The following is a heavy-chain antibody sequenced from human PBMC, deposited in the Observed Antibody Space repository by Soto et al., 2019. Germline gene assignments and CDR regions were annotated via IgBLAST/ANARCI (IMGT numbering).Heavy chain of an antibody. CDR1: GCTFTSSA. J-gene: IGHJ4*02. CDR2: IVVGSGNT. D-gene: IGHD2-15*01. V-gene: IGHV1-58*01. Sequence: ASVKVSCKAWGCTFTSSAVQWGRQARGQRLELIGWIVVGSGNTNYAQKFQERVTITRDMSTSTAYMELSSLRSEDTAVYYCAAGYVGYCSGASCYSSVGDYWGQGTLVTVSS. CDR3: AAGYVGYCSGASCYSSVGDY.